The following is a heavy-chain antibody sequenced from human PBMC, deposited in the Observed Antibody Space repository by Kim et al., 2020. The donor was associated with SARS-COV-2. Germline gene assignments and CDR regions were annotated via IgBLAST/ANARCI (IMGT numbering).Heavy chain of an antibody. Sequence: ASVKVSCKASGYTFTGYYMHWVRQAPGQGLEWMGWINPNSGGTNYAQKFQGRVTMTRDTSISTAYMELSRLRSDDTAVYYCARGEIYDFWSGYYFGAPYYFDYWGQGTLVTVSS. CDR1: GYTFTGYY. CDR3: ARGEIYDFWSGYYFGAPYYFDY. CDR2: INPNSGGT. J-gene: IGHJ4*02. V-gene: IGHV1-2*02. D-gene: IGHD3-3*01.